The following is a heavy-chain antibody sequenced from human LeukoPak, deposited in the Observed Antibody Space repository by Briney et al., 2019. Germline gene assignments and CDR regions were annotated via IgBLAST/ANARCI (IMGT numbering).Heavy chain of an antibody. V-gene: IGHV3-21*01. CDR2: IAISGTYI. CDR3: ARDLSATARAYDY. Sequence: GGSLRLSCAASGFTFSSYAMNWVRRPPGKGLEWVSFIAISGTYITYADSVKGRFTISRDNAKNSLYLQMNSLRAEDTAVYYCARDLSATARAYDYWGRGTLVTVSS. CDR1: GFTFSSYA. D-gene: IGHD2-15*01. J-gene: IGHJ4*02.